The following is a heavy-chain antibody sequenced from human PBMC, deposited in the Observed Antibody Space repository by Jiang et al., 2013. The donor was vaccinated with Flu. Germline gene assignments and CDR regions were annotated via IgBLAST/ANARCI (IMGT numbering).Heavy chain of an antibody. Sequence: GSGLVKPSQTLSLTCTVSGGSISSGGYYWSWIRQHPGKGLEWIGYIYYSGSTYYNPSLKSRVTISVDTSKNQFSLKLSSVTAADTAVYYCASWLPAAMGLPGFDYWGQGTLGHRLL. J-gene: IGHJ4*02. V-gene: IGHV4-31*03. CDR2: IYYSGST. D-gene: IGHD2-2*01. CDR1: GGSISSGGYY. CDR3: ASWLPAAMGLPGFDY.